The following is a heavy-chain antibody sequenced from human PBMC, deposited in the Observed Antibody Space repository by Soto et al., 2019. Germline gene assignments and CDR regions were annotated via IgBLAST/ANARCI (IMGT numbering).Heavy chain of an antibody. D-gene: IGHD2-8*01. J-gene: IGHJ4*02. V-gene: IGHV3-15*01. Sequence: EVQLVESGGGLVKPGGSLRLSCVASGFTFSNAWMSWVRQAPGKGLEWVGRIKSKTDGGTTDYAAPVKGRFTISRDDSKNTLYLQMNSLKTEDTAVYYCTTGSDAIPWVGADYWGQGTLVTVSS. CDR3: TTGSDAIPWVGADY. CDR2: IKSKTDGGTT. CDR1: GFTFSNAW.